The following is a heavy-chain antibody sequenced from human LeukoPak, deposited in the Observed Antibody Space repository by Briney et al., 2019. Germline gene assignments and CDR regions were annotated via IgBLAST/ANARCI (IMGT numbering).Heavy chain of an antibody. CDR1: GFTFSSSA. CDR3: AKQLGYCSDGSCYFAY. Sequence: GGSLRLSCAASGFTFSSSAMSWVRQAPGKGLEWVSAISNNGGYTYYADSVQGRFTISRDNSKSTLCLQMNSLRAEDTAVYYCAKQLGYCSDGSCYFAYWGQGTLVTVSS. CDR2: ISNNGGYT. D-gene: IGHD2-15*01. V-gene: IGHV3-23*01. J-gene: IGHJ4*02.